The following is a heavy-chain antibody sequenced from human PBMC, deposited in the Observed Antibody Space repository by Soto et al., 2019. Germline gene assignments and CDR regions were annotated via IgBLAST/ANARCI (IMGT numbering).Heavy chain of an antibody. CDR3: ARGPSEQLVPYYYYYGMDV. CDR1: GFTFSSYW. Sequence: GGSLRLSCAASGFTFSSYWMHWVRQAPGKWLVWVSRINSDGSSTSYADSVKGRFTISRDNAKNTLYLQMNSLRAEDTAVYYCARGPSEQLVPYYYYYGMDVWGQGXTVTVYS. J-gene: IGHJ6*02. D-gene: IGHD6-6*01. V-gene: IGHV3-74*01. CDR2: INSDGSST.